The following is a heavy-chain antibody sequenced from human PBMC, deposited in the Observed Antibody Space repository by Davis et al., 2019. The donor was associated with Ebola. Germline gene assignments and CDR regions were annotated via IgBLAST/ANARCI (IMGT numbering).Heavy chain of an antibody. D-gene: IGHD2-15*01. Sequence: GRFTISRENARNSLNLQMNSLRAEDTAVYYCAREGKYCSGGSCYSGTDYWGQGTLVTVSS. CDR3: AREGKYCSGGSCYSGTDY. V-gene: IGHV3-11*06. J-gene: IGHJ4*02.